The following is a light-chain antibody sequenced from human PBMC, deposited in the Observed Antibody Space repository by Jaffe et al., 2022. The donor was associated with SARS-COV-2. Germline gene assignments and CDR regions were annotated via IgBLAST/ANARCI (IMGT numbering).Light chain of an antibody. J-gene: IGLJ3*02. CDR1: SNNVGYQG. V-gene: IGLV10-54*04. Sequence: QAGPTQPPSVSKGLRQTATLTCTGNSNNVGYQGAAWLQHHQGHPPKLLSYRNNNRPSGISERFSASRSGNTASLTITGLQPEDEADYYCSAWDSSLSAWVFGGGTKLTVL. CDR2: RNN. CDR3: SAWDSSLSAWV.